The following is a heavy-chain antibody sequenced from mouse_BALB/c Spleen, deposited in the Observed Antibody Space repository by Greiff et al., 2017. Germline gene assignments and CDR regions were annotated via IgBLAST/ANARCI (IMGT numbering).Heavy chain of an antibody. J-gene: IGHJ2*01. CDR2: IYPGDGDT. D-gene: IGHD1-1*01. CDR3: ARTGTTVY. Sequence: QVQLQQSGAELARPGASVKLSCTASGYTFTSYWMQWVKQRPGQGLEWIGAIYPGDGDTRYTQKFKGKATLTADKSSSTAYMQLSSLASEDSAVYYCARTGTTVYWGQGTTLTVSS. V-gene: IGHV1-87*01. CDR1: GYTFTSYW.